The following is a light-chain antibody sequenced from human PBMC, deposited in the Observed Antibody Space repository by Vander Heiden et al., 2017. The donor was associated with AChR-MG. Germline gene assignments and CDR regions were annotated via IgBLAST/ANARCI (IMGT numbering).Light chain of an antibody. Sequence: ELVVTQSPGTLSLSPGDRATLSCRAGQSVSSIYVAWYQQKLGQAPRLLIYGAPSRATGVPDRFSGGGSGTNFTLPISRLEPEDFAVYYCQLFAPSTGGGGYSFGQGTKLEIK. CDR3: QLFAPSTGGGGYS. V-gene: IGKV3-20*01. J-gene: IGKJ2*01. CDR1: QSVSSIY. CDR2: GAP.